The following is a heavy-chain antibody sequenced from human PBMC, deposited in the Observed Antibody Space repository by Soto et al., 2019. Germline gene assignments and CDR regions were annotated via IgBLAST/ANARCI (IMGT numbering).Heavy chain of an antibody. CDR2: IWFDGSNK. CDR1: GITFSNYG. D-gene: IGHD3-3*01. CDR3: ASLTYNDFWSGYSNHSPYFDF. V-gene: IGHV3-33*01. J-gene: IGHJ4*02. Sequence: QVQLVESGGGVVQPGRSLRLSCATSGITFSNYGMHWVRQAPCKGLEWVAVIWFDGSNKYYADSVKGRFTISRDNSKNTMYLQMNSLRAEDTAVYYCASLTYNDFWSGYSNHSPYFDFWGQGTLVSVSS.